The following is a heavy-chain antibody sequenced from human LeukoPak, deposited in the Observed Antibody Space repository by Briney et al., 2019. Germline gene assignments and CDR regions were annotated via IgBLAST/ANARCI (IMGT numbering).Heavy chain of an antibody. CDR2: IYYSGST. D-gene: IGHD2-15*01. Sequence: ASETLSLTCTVSGGSISSYYWSWIRQPPGKGLEWIGYIYYSGSTNYNPSLKSRVTISVDTSKNQFSLKLSSVTAADTAVYYCARGALGYCSGGSCYYGYFQHWGQGTLVTVSS. CDR3: ARGALGYCSGGSCYYGYFQH. CDR1: GGSISSYY. V-gene: IGHV4-59*01. J-gene: IGHJ1*01.